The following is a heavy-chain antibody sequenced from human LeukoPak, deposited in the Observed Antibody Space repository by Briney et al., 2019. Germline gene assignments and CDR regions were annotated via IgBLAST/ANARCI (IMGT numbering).Heavy chain of an antibody. CDR2: IWSDATNM. Sequence: GGSLRLSCAASGFIFTDYGFHWVRQAPGRGLEWVAAIWSDATNMFYANSVKGRFFIQRDDYQNTVYLEMSSLRAEDTAVYYCAKDAQRGFDYSNSFQYWGQGSLVTVSS. CDR3: AKDAQRGFDYSNSFQY. J-gene: IGHJ4*02. D-gene: IGHD4-11*01. V-gene: IGHV3-33*06. CDR1: GFIFTDYG.